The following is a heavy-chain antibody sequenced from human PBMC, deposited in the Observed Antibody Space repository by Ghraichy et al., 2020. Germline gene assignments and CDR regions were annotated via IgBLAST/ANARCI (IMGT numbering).Heavy chain of an antibody. CDR1: GFTFSSYS. CDR2: SSSSSSYI. V-gene: IGHV3-21*01. J-gene: IGHJ4*02. D-gene: IGHD3-22*01. Sequence: GGSLRLSCAASGFTFSSYSMNWVRQAPGKGLEWVSSSSSSSSYIYYADSVKGRFTISRDNAKNSLYLQMNSLRAEDTAVYYCAREEYYYDSSGYLFDYWGQGTLVTVAS. CDR3: AREEYYYDSSGYLFDY.